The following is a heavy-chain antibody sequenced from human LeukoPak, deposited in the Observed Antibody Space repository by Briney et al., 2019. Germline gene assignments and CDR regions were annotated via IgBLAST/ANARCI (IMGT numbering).Heavy chain of an antibody. Sequence: PGGSLRLSCTASGFTFGDYAMSWVRQAPGKGLEWVGFIRSKAYGGTTEYAASVKGRFTISRDDSKSIAYLQMNSLKTEDTAVYYCTRVSSSGWSRECDYWGQGTLVTVSS. CDR2: IRSKAYGGTT. CDR3: TRVSSSGWSRECDY. V-gene: IGHV3-49*04. CDR1: GFTFGDYA. D-gene: IGHD6-19*01. J-gene: IGHJ4*02.